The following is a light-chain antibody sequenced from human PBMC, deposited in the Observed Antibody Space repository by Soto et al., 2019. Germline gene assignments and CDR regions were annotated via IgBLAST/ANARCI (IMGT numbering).Light chain of an antibody. V-gene: IGKV3-15*01. CDR3: QQYKNWPQWT. CDR2: GAS. CDR1: QSLRSS. Sequence: KVMTMSVATLSVSPGERATLSCRASQSLRSSLAWYQQKPGQAPRLLIYGASTRATGIPARFSGSGSGTEFTLTISCLHSEDFAVYYCQQYKNWPQWTFCQGTK. J-gene: IGKJ1*01.